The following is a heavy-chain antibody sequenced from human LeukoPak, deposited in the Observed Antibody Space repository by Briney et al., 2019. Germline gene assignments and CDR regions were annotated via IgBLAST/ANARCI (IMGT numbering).Heavy chain of an antibody. CDR3: AKDSGGIVVGPLYYFDY. J-gene: IGHJ4*02. Sequence: PGRSLRLSCAASGFTFSSYAMSWVRQAPGKGLEWVSAISGSGGSTYYADSVKGRFTISRDNSKNTLYLQMNSLRAEDTAVYYCAKDSGGIVVGPLYYFDYWGQGTLVTVSS. V-gene: IGHV3-23*01. CDR2: ISGSGGST. D-gene: IGHD3-22*01. CDR1: GFTFSSYA.